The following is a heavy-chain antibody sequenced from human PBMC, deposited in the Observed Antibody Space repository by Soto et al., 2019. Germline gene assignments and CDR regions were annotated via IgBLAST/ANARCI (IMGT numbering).Heavy chain of an antibody. V-gene: IGHV4-31*03. J-gene: IGHJ4*02. CDR1: GGSISSGGYY. D-gene: IGHD3-3*01. Sequence: SETLSLTCTVSGGSISSGGYYWSWIRQHPGKGLYLFVYIYYSGSTYYNPSLKSRVTISVDTSKNQFSLKLSSVTAADTAVYYCARVRRDFWSGYGTSQFDYWGQGTLVTVSS. CDR3: ARVRRDFWSGYGTSQFDY. CDR2: IYYSGST.